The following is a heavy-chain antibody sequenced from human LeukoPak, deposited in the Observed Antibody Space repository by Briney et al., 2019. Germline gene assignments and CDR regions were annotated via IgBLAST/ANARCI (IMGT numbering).Heavy chain of an antibody. D-gene: IGHD7-27*01. CDR1: GYTFTSYG. CDR2: TSAYNGNT. Sequence: EASVRVSCKASGYTFTSYGISWVRQAPGQGLEWMGWTSAYNGNTNYAQKLQGRVTMTTDTSTSTAYMELRSLRSDDTAVYYCARCRARNWGYRDHAFDIWGQGTPVTVSS. CDR3: ARCRARNWGYRDHAFDI. J-gene: IGHJ3*02. V-gene: IGHV1-18*01.